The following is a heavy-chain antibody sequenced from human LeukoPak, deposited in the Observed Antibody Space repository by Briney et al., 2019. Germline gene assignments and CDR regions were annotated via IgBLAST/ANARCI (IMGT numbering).Heavy chain of an antibody. D-gene: IGHD3-3*01. CDR2: IYYSGSP. CDR3: ATSTIFGVYGMDV. V-gene: IGHV4-59*01. J-gene: IGHJ6*02. Sequence: SETLSLTCTVSGGSISSYYWSWIRQPPGKGLEWIEYIYYSGSPNYNPSLKSRVTISVDTSKNQFSLKLSSVTAADTAVYYCATSTIFGVYGMDVWGQGTTVTVSS. CDR1: GGSISSYY.